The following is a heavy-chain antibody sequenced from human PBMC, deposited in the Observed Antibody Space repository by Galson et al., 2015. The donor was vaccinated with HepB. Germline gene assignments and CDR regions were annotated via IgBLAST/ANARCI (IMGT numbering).Heavy chain of an antibody. CDR1: GGTFSSYA. J-gene: IGHJ4*02. D-gene: IGHD2-2*01. CDR2: IIPIFGTA. Sequence: SVKVSCKASGGTFSSYAISWVRQAPGQGLEWMGGIIPIFGTANYAQKFQGRVTITADESTSTAYMELSSLRSKDTAVYYCARDCSSTSCAFDYWGQGTLVTVSS. V-gene: IGHV1-69*13. CDR3: ARDCSSTSCAFDY.